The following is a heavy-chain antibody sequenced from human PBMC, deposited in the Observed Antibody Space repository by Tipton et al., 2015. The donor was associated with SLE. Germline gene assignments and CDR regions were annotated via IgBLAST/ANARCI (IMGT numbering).Heavy chain of an antibody. V-gene: IGHV4-38-2*02. J-gene: IGHJ5*02. CDR1: GYSVSSGYF. Sequence: TLSLTCSVSGYSVSSGYFWGWIRQPPGKGLEWIGMIYHSGSTYYNPSLKSHITMSVDTSKNQFSLKGNSVTAADTAVYYCARSGGLVPASMVWFDPWGHGTLVTVSS. D-gene: IGHD2-2*01. CDR3: ARSGGLVPASMVWFDP. CDR2: IYHSGST.